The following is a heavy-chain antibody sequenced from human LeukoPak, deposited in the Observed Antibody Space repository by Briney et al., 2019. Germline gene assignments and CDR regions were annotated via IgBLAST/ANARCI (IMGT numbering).Heavy chain of an antibody. Sequence: GPTLVNPTQTLTLTCTFSGFSLSTSGMCVSWIRQPPGKALEWLARIDWDDDKYYRTSLKTRLTISKDTSKNQVVLTMTNMDPVDTTTYYCARTNSITGTNPFDYWGQGTLVTVSS. V-gene: IGHV2-70*11. CDR1: GFSLSTSGMC. D-gene: IGHD1-7*01. CDR2: IDWDDDK. CDR3: ARTNSITGTNPFDY. J-gene: IGHJ4*02.